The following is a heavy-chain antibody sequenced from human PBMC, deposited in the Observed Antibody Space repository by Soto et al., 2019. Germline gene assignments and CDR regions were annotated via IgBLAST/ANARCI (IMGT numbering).Heavy chain of an antibody. CDR1: GYTFTSYA. Sequence: ASVKVSCKASGYTFTSYAMHWVRQAPGQRLEWMGWINAGNGNTKYSQKFQGRVTITRDTSASTAYMELSSLRSEDTAVYYCRYCSSTSCADAFDIWGQGTMVTVSS. CDR3: RYCSSTSCADAFDI. J-gene: IGHJ3*02. V-gene: IGHV1-3*01. CDR2: INAGNGNT. D-gene: IGHD2-2*01.